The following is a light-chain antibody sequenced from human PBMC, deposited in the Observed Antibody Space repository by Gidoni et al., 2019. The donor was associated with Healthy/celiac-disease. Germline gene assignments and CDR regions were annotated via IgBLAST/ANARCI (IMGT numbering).Light chain of an antibody. J-gene: IGKJ4*01. CDR2: KVS. CDR1: QSLVYSDGNTY. V-gene: IGKV2D-30*01. Sequence: DVVMTQSPLSLSVTLGQPASISCRSSQSLVYSDGNTYLNRFQKRPGQSPRRLIFKVSNCDSGVPDGFSGSGSGTDFTLKISGVEAEDVGVYYGMQGTHWPPTFXGXTKVEIK. CDR3: MQGTHWPPT.